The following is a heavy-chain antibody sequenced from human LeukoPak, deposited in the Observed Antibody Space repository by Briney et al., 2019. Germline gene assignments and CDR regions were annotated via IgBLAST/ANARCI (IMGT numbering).Heavy chain of an antibody. D-gene: IGHD2-21*02. Sequence: PSETLSLTCTVSGGSISSYYWSWIRQPPGKGLEWIGYIYYSGSTNYNPSLKSRVTISVDTSKNQFSLKLSSVTAADTAVYYCARYRGGDCYSGYYYGMDVWGQGTTVTVSS. J-gene: IGHJ6*02. V-gene: IGHV4-59*01. CDR3: ARYRGGDCYSGYYYGMDV. CDR2: IYYSGST. CDR1: GGSISSYY.